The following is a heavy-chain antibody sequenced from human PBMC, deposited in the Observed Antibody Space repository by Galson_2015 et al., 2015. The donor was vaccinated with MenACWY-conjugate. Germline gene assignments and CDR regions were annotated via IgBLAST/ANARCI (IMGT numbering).Heavy chain of an antibody. CDR1: GFTVSSNY. CDR3: AGSRGYSYGYVFGY. V-gene: IGHV3-53*01. CDR2: IYSGGST. J-gene: IGHJ4*02. Sequence: SLRLSCAASGFTVSSNYMSWVRQAPGKGLEWVSVIYSGGSTYYADSVKGRFTISRDNSKNPLYLQMNSLRAEDTAVYYCAGSRGYSYGYVFGYWGQGTLVTVSS. D-gene: IGHD5-18*01.